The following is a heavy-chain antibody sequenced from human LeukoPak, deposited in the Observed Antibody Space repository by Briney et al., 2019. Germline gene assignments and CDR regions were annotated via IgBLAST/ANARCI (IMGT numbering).Heavy chain of an antibody. J-gene: IGHJ6*02. Sequence: PGRSLRLSCAASGFTFSSYAMHWVRQAPGKGLEWVAVISYDGSNKYYVDSVKGRFTISRDNSKNTLYLQMNSLRAEDTAVYYCARDWEGMDAWGQGTTVTVSS. CDR2: ISYDGSNK. CDR1: GFTFSSYA. V-gene: IGHV3-30*04. D-gene: IGHD1-26*01. CDR3: ARDWEGMDA.